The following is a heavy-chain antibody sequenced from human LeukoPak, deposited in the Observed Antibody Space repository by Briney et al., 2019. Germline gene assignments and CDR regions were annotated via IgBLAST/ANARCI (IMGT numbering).Heavy chain of an antibody. Sequence: SETLSLTCGVSSVSNSGYYWTWIRQPPGKGLEWIGEINHSGTIKYSPSLTSRVSISTDTAKMQFSLTLTSVTAADTAVYYCASSGSRTYYPPTFDYWGQGSLVIVSS. CDR3: ASSGSRTYYPPTFDY. V-gene: IGHV4-34*01. D-gene: IGHD3-10*01. CDR1: SVSNSGYY. J-gene: IGHJ4*02. CDR2: INHSGTI.